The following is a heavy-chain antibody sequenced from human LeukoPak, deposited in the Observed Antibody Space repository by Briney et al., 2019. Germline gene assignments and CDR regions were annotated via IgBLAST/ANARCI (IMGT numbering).Heavy chain of an antibody. CDR1: GNDFTNYW. CDR2: IYPGDSDT. J-gene: IGHJ5*02. CDR3: ARHRAIGCSRWFDP. Sequence: GESLKISCTGSGNDFTNYWIAWVRQMPGKGLEWMGIIYPGDSDTRYSPFFQGQVAISADKSISTAYLQWSSLKASDTAMYYCARHRAIGCSRWFDPWGQGTLVTVSS. V-gene: IGHV5-51*01. D-gene: IGHD2-15*01.